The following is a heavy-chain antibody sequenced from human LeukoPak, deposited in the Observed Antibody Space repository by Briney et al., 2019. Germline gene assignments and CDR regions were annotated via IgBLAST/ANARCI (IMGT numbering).Heavy chain of an antibody. V-gene: IGHV4-34*01. J-gene: IGHJ4*02. Sequence: SETLSLTCAVYGGSFSGYYWSWIRQPPGKGLEWIGEINHSGSTNYNPSLKSRVTISVDTSKNQFSLKLSSVTAADTAVYYCARSHYFREYYFDYWGQGTLVTVSS. CDR3: ARSHYFREYYFDY. D-gene: IGHD2/OR15-2a*01. CDR2: INHSGST. CDR1: GGSFSGYY.